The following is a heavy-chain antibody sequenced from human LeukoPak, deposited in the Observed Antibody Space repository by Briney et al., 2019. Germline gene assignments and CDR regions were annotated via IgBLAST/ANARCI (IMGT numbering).Heavy chain of an antibody. CDR1: GYSFAIYW. V-gene: IGHV5-51*01. J-gene: IGHJ4*02. CDR3: ARRAPFGSGRIYYFDY. CDR2: IYPGDSDT. Sequence: GESLKIPCKGSGYSFAIYWIGWVRQMPGKGLEWLGIIYPGDSDTTYNPSFQGQVTISADKSTNTAYLQWSSLKASDTAMYYCARRAPFGSGRIYYFDYWGQGTLVTVSS. D-gene: IGHD3-10*01.